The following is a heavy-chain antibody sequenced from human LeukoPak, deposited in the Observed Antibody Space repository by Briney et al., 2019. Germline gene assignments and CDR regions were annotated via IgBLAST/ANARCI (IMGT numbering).Heavy chain of an antibody. CDR2: ISSNGDNT. CDR1: GFTFSTYV. Sequence: GGSLRLSCSVSGFTFSTYVMHWVRQALGKGLEYVSAISSNGDNTYYADSVKGRFTISRDNSKNTLYLQMNSLRAEDTAVYYCAKDQRSGWYTPFDYWGQGTLVTVSS. V-gene: IGHV3-64*04. J-gene: IGHJ4*02. CDR3: AKDQRSGWYTPFDY. D-gene: IGHD6-19*01.